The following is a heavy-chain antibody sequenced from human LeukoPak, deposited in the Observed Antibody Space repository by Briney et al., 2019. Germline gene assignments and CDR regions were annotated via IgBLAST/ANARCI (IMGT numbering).Heavy chain of an antibody. CDR2: IYYSGST. CDR3: ARAAPYYYDSSGTLDY. CDR1: GGSISSYY. J-gene: IGHJ4*02. Sequence: PSETLSLTCTVSGGSISSYYWSWIRKPPGKGLEWIGYIYYSGSTNYNPSLKSRVTISADTSKKQFSLKLRSVTAADTAVYYCARAAPYYYDSSGTLDYWGQGTLVTVSS. V-gene: IGHV4-59*01. D-gene: IGHD3-22*01.